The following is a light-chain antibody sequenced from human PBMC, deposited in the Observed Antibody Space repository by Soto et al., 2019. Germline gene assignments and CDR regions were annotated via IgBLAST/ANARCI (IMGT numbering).Light chain of an antibody. CDR1: QSVSSSY. V-gene: IGKV3-20*01. Sequence: EIVLTQSPGTLSLSPGERATLSCRASQSVSSSYLAWYQQKPGQAPRLLIYGASGRATGIPDRFSGSGSGTLFTLTISRLEPEDFAVYYCQQYGSSPGYTFRQGTKLEIK. J-gene: IGKJ2*01. CDR3: QQYGSSPGYT. CDR2: GAS.